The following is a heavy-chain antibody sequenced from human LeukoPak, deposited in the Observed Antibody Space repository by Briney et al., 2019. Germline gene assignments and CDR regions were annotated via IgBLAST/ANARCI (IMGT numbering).Heavy chain of an antibody. CDR3: ARGYRAAAGNRAFDI. CDR1: GFAFSNYG. Sequence: GGSLRLSCAASGFAFSNYGMNWVRQAPGKGLEWVSGITGSGSTTYYADSVKGRFTISRDNSKNTLYLQMNSLRAEDTAVYYCARGYRAAAGNRAFDIWGQGTMVTVSS. J-gene: IGHJ3*02. V-gene: IGHV3-23*01. CDR2: ITGSGSTT. D-gene: IGHD6-13*01.